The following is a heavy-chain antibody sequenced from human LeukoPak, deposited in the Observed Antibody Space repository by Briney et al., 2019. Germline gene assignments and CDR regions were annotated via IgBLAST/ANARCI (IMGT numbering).Heavy chain of an antibody. CDR2: INSDGSST. CDR1: GFTFSSSW. CDR3: ARGTYYYDIPSAIS. V-gene: IGHV3-74*01. J-gene: IGHJ4*02. Sequence: GGSLRLSCAASGFTFSSSWMHWVRQAPEKGLVWVSRINSDGSSTSYADSVKGRFTISRDNSKNTLYLQMNSLRAEDTAVYYCARGTYYYDIPSAISWGQGTLVTVSS. D-gene: IGHD3-22*01.